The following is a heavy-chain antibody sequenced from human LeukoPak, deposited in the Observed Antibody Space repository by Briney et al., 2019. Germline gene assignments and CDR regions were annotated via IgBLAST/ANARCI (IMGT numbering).Heavy chain of an antibody. V-gene: IGHV4-34*01. Sequence: NPSETLSLTCAVYGGSFSGYYWSWIRQPPGKGLEWIGEINHSGSTNYNPSLKSRVTISVDTSKNQFSLKLSSVTAADTAVYYCARGPIVERYTYYYYGMDVWGQGTTVTVSS. D-gene: IGHD1-1*01. CDR3: ARGPIVERYTYYYYGMDV. CDR1: GGSFSGYY. J-gene: IGHJ6*02. CDR2: INHSGST.